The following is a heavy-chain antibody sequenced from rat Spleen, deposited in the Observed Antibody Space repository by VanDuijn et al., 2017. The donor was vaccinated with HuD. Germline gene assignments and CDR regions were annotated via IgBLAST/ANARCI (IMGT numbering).Heavy chain of an antibody. CDR2: ISYDGSST. J-gene: IGHJ2*01. CDR3: ARRAGIDY. D-gene: IGHD4-3*01. V-gene: IGHV5-7*01. Sequence: EVQLVESGGGLVQPGRSLKLSCAASGFTFSDYNMAWVRQAPKKGLEWVATISYDGSSTYYRDSVKGRFTISRDNAKSTLYLQMDSLRSEDTATYYCARRAGIDYWGQGVMVTVSS. CDR1: GFTFSDYN.